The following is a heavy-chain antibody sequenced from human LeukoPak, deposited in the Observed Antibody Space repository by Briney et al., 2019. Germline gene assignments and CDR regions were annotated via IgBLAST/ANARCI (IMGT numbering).Heavy chain of an antibody. D-gene: IGHD3-10*01. V-gene: IGHV4-59*08. CDR1: GGSISNYY. Sequence: KTSETLSLTCTVSGGSISNYYWSWIRQPPGKGLEWIGHIYYSGATKYNPSLKSRITISVDTSKNQISLMLSSVTAADTAVYYCARFGITVVRGGKYYFDYWGQGTLVTVSS. CDR3: ARFGITVVRGGKYYFDY. CDR2: IYYSGAT. J-gene: IGHJ4*02.